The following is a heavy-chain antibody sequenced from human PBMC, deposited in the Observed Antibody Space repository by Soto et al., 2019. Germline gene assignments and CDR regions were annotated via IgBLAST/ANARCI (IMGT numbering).Heavy chain of an antibody. J-gene: IGHJ4*02. CDR3: GRLAGGRRPFYYDF. D-gene: IGHD3-16*01. CDR1: GYTFISYY. Sequence: ASVKVSCKASGYTFISYYMHWVRQAPGQGVAWMGVINPSAGNAVYAQKFQGRATMTRDTSTSTVYMELSSLRSEDTGMYYCGRLAGGRRPFYYDFWGQGIQVTVSS. V-gene: IGHV1-46*01. CDR2: INPSAGNA.